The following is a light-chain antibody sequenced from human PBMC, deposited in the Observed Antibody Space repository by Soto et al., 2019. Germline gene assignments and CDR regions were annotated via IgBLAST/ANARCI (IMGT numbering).Light chain of an antibody. Sequence: DIQMTQSPSSLSASVGDRVTITCRASQTISTYLNWYQQKPGKAPNLLIYAASTLLSGVPSRFSGSGSGTELTLTISSLQPEDFASYYCQHSYTTPSFGGGTKVEIK. CDR3: QHSYTTPS. CDR1: QTISTY. J-gene: IGKJ4*01. CDR2: AAS. V-gene: IGKV1-39*01.